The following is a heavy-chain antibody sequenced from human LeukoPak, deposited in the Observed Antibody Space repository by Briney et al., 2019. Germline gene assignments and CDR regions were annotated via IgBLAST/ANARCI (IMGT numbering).Heavy chain of an antibody. J-gene: IGHJ4*02. CDR1: GFTFSSYG. D-gene: IGHD6-13*01. Sequence: PGGSLRLSCAASGFTFSSYGMHWVRQAPGKGLEWVAFIRYDGSNKYYADSVKGRFTISRDNSKNTLYLQMNSLRAEDTAVYYCAKDDSSSRSLDYWGQGTLVTVSS. V-gene: IGHV3-30*02. CDR3: AKDDSSSRSLDY. CDR2: IRYDGSNK.